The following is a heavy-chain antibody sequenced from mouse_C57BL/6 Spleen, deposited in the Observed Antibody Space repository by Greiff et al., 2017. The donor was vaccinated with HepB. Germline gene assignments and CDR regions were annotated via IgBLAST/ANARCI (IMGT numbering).Heavy chain of an antibody. V-gene: IGHV5-9-1*02. CDR1: GFTFSSYA. CDR2: ISSGGDYI. Sequence: EVKLVESGEGLVKPGGSLKLSCAASGFTFSSYAMSWVRQTPEKRLEWVAYISSGGDYIYYADTVKGRFTISRDNARNTLYLQMSSLKSEDTAMYYCTRVGYDGSWYFDVWGTGTTVTVSS. CDR3: TRVGYDGSWYFDV. J-gene: IGHJ1*03. D-gene: IGHD2-2*01.